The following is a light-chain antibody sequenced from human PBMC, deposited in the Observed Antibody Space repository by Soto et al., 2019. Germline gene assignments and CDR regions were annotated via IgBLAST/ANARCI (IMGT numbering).Light chain of an antibody. V-gene: IGKV1-9*01. CDR1: QGIRNY. J-gene: IGKJ4*01. CDR3: QYLNSFPLT. CDR2: LAS. Sequence: IPLTQSPSSLSASVGDRVTITCRASQGIRNYLAWYQQKPGKAPNLLIYLASTLQVGVPSRFSGSGSGTDFRLTLSSLQPEDVATYYCQYLNSFPLTFGGGTKVELK.